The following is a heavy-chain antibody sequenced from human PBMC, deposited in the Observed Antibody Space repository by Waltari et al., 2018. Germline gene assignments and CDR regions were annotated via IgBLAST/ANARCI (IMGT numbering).Heavy chain of an antibody. Sequence: QVQLVESGGGVVQPGRSLRLSCAASGFNFSSYGMPWVVQAPGKGLEWVAVIWDDGSNKYYADSVKGRFTISRDNSKNTLYLQMNSLRAEDTAVYYCARDATPIYYDSSGYLYWGQGTLVTVSS. CDR1: GFNFSSYG. CDR3: ARDATPIYYDSSGYLY. V-gene: IGHV3-33*01. D-gene: IGHD3-22*01. J-gene: IGHJ4*02. CDR2: IWDDGSNK.